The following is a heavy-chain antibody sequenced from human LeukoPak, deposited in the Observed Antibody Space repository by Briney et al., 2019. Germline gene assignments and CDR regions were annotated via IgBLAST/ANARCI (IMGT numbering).Heavy chain of an antibody. CDR2: ISSNGGST. D-gene: IGHD1-26*01. J-gene: IGHJ4*02. Sequence: GGSLRLSCAASGFTFSSYSMHWVRQAPGKALEYVSAISSNGGSTYYANSVKGRFTISRDNSKNTLYLQMGSLRAEDMAVYYCARGSGTYYPLYFDYWGQGTLVTVSS. CDR3: ARGSGTYYPLYFDY. CDR1: GFTFSSYS. V-gene: IGHV3-64*01.